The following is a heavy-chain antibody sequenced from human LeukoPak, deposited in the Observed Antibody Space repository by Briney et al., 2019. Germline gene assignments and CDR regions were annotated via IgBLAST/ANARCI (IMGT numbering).Heavy chain of an antibody. D-gene: IGHD6-13*01. V-gene: IGHV4-4*02. CDR3: ARLRGIAAAGYYFDY. CDR1: GGSISSSNW. Sequence: SETLSLTCAVSGGSISSSNWWSWVRQPPGKGLEWIGEIYHSGSTNYNPSLKSRVTISVDRSKNQFSLKLSSVTAADTAVYYCARLRGIAAAGYYFDYWGQGTLVTVSS. J-gene: IGHJ4*02. CDR2: IYHSGST.